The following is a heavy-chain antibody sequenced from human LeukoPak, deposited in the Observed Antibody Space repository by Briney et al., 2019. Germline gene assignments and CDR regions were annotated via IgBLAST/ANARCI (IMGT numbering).Heavy chain of an antibody. CDR2: IWYDGSNK. Sequence: GGSLRLSCAASGFTFSSYGMHWVRQAPGKGLEWVAVIWYDGSNKYYADSVKGRFTISRDNSKNTLNLQMNSLRAEDTAVYYCARAVVGSSGYIFDYWGQGTLVTVSS. CDR3: ARAVVGSSGYIFDY. D-gene: IGHD3-22*01. CDR1: GFTFSSYG. V-gene: IGHV3-33*01. J-gene: IGHJ4*02.